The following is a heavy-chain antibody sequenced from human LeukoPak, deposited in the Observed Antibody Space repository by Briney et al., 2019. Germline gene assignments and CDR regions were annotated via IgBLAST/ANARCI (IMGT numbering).Heavy chain of an antibody. CDR1: GFTFSGFG. CDR2: ISYNARHE. D-gene: IGHD2-2*01. Sequence: GKSLRLSCVASGFTFSGFGMHWVRQAPGKGLEWVAVISYNARHEYYRDSVKGRFSISRDNSNHTVSLQMDSLTIEDTAVYYCVRGGSPPTSTWSLDEWGQGTLVSVSS. J-gene: IGHJ4*02. CDR3: VRGGSPPTSTWSLDE. V-gene: IGHV3-30*03.